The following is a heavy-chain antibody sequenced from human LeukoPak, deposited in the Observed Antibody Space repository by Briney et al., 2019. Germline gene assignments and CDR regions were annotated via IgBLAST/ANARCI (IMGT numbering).Heavy chain of an antibody. D-gene: IGHD3-10*01. Sequence: GGSLRLSCAASGFTFSSYGMHWVRQAPGKGLEWVAVIWYDGSNKYYADSVKGRFTISRDNSKNTLYLQMNSLRAEDTAVYYCARAYYYGSGSYYNDNYYGMDVWGQGTTVTVSS. CDR3: ARAYYYGSGSYYNDNYYGMDV. J-gene: IGHJ6*02. V-gene: IGHV3-33*01. CDR2: IWYDGSNK. CDR1: GFTFSSYG.